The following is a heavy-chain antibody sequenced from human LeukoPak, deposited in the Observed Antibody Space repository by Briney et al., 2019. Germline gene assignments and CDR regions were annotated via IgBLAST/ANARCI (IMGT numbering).Heavy chain of an antibody. CDR3: ARGVRDTIFGVVNLFDY. CDR2: INPNSGGT. D-gene: IGHD3-3*01. J-gene: IGHJ4*02. Sequence: GASVKVSCKASGYTFTGYYMHWVRQAPGQGLEWMGWINPNSGGTNYAQKFQGRVTMTRDTSISTAYMELSRLGSDDTAVYYCARGVRDTIFGVVNLFDYWGQGTPVTVSS. V-gene: IGHV1-2*02. CDR1: GYTFTGYY.